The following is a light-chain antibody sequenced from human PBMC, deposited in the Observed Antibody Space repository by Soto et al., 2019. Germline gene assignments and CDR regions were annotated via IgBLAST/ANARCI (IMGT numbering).Light chain of an antibody. J-gene: IGKJ1*01. Sequence: EIVLTQSPGTLSLSPGERATLSCRASQSVSSSYLAWYQQKPGQAPRLLIYGGSSRATGIPDRFSGSGSGTDFTLTISRLEPEDFAVYYCQQYGSSPRTFGQGPKVDIK. V-gene: IGKV3-20*01. CDR2: GGS. CDR1: QSVSSSY. CDR3: QQYGSSPRT.